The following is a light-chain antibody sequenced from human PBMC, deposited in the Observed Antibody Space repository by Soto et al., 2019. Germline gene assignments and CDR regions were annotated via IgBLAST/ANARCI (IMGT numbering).Light chain of an antibody. CDR1: QSVSTSY. V-gene: IGKV3-20*01. Sequence: EIVLTQSPGTLSLSPGERTTLSCRASQSVSTSYLAWYQQKAGQAPRLVIYGASNRATGIPDRFSGSGSGTDFTLTISRLEPEDFAVYYCQQYSSAPLTFGQGTKVDIK. J-gene: IGKJ1*01. CDR3: QQYSSAPLT. CDR2: GAS.